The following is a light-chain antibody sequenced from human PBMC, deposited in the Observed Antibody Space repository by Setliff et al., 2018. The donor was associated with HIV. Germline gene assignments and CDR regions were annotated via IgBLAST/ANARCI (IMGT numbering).Light chain of an antibody. CDR1: SSDIGSSNF. J-gene: IGLJ1*01. Sequence: QSVVAQPASVSGSPGQSITISCTGTSSDIGSSNFVSWYQQHPGKAPKVMIYNVDKRPSGVSNRFSGSKSGNTASLTISGLQTEDEADYYCSSYSINNLYVFATGTKVTVL. CDR2: NVD. V-gene: IGLV2-14*03. CDR3: SSYSINNLYV.